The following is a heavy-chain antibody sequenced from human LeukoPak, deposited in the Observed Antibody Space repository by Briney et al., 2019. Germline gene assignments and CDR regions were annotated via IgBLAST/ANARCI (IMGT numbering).Heavy chain of an antibody. J-gene: IGHJ4*02. D-gene: IGHD6-19*01. CDR1: GFTFNDYY. CDR3: AKGGSRGWLVPFDY. Sequence: GGSLRLSCAASGFTFNDYYMSWIRQAPGKGLEWVAFIRYDGSNKYYADSVKGRFTISRDNSKNTLYLQMNSLRAEDTAVYYCAKGGSRGWLVPFDYWGQGTPVTVSS. CDR2: IRYDGSNK. V-gene: IGHV3-30*02.